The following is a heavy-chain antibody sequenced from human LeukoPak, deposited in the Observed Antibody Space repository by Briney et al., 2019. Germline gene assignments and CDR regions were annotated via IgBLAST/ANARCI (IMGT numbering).Heavy chain of an antibody. J-gene: IGHJ2*01. CDR1: GFTFSNYA. D-gene: IGHD6-13*01. Sequence: GSLRLSCAVSGFTFSNYAMSWVRQAPGKGLEWVSGISGSGRNTYYADSVKGRFTISRDNSKNTLFLQMNSLRAGDTAVYYCARAGYSSSWYSRYFDLWGRGTLVTVSS. V-gene: IGHV3-23*01. CDR2: ISGSGRNT. CDR3: ARAGYSSSWYSRYFDL.